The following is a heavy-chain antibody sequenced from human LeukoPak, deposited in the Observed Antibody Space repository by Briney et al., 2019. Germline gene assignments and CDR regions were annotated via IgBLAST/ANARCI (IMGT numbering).Heavy chain of an antibody. Sequence: SETLSLTCAVYGGSFSGYYRSWIRQPPGKGLEWIGEINHSGSTNYNPSLKSRVTISVDTSKNQFSLKLSSVTAADTAAYYCARIAVAGDHDAFDIWGQGTMVTVSS. D-gene: IGHD6-19*01. CDR2: INHSGST. J-gene: IGHJ3*02. V-gene: IGHV4-34*01. CDR1: GGSFSGYY. CDR3: ARIAVAGDHDAFDI.